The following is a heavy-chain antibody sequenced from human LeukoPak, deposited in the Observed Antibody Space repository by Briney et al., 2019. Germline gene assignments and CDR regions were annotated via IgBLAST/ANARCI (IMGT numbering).Heavy chain of an antibody. J-gene: IGHJ4*02. CDR1: GFIFSSYW. CDR2: IHSDGSST. CDR3: VRGLARGDFDY. Sequence: GGSLRLSCAASGFIFSSYWMHWVRQASGKGLVWVSRIHSDGSSTTYADSGKGRFTISRDNAKNTLYLQMNSLRAEDTAVYYCVRGLARGDFDYWGQGTLVTVSS. D-gene: IGHD4-17*01. V-gene: IGHV3-74*01.